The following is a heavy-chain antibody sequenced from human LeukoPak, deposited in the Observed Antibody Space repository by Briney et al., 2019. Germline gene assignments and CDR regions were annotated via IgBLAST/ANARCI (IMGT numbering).Heavy chain of an antibody. Sequence: PGGSLRLSCAAPGFTFSSYAMSWVRQAPGKGLEWVSAISGSGGSTYYADSVKGRFTISRDNSKNTLYLQMNSLRAEDTAVYYCAKDHLDSSGWYNYWGQGTLVTVSS. CDR1: GFTFSSYA. D-gene: IGHD6-19*01. J-gene: IGHJ4*02. CDR3: AKDHLDSSGWYNY. V-gene: IGHV3-23*01. CDR2: ISGSGGST.